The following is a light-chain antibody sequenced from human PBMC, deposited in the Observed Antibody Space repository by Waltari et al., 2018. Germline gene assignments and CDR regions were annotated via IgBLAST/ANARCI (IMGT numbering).Light chain of an antibody. J-gene: IGKJ4*01. Sequence: EIVLTQSPGTLSLSPGERATLSCRASQSVSSSYLAGYQQKPCQAPRLLIYGASSRATGSPDRFSGSGSGTDFTLTISRLEPEDFAVYYCQQYGSSPRLTFGGGTKVEIK. CDR1: QSVSSSY. CDR3: QQYGSSPRLT. V-gene: IGKV3-20*01. CDR2: GAS.